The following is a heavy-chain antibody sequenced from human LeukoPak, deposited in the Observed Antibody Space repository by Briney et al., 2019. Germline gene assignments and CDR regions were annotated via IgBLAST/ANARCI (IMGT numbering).Heavy chain of an antibody. Sequence: RSQTLSLTCAISGDIFSSNSAGWDWIRQSRSRGLEWLVRTYYRYNLYNDYAESVKSRITITPDTSKNQFSLQLNSVTPEDTAVSYCARFGTARSYWGQGTLVTVSS. CDR2: TYYRYNLYN. J-gene: IGHJ4*02. D-gene: IGHD2-21*02. V-gene: IGHV6-1*01. CDR3: ARFGTARSY. CDR1: GDIFSSNSAG.